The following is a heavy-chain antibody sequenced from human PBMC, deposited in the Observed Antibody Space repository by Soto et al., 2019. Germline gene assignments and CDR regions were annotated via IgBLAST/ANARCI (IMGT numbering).Heavy chain of an antibody. CDR2: ISYDGRNK. CDR3: AKGQHCSTTSCYFYHYGMDV. D-gene: IGHD2-2*01. Sequence: QVQLVESGGGVVQPGRSLRLSCVASGFTFSTYGMHWVRQAPGKGLEWVAVISYDGRNKYYADSVKGRLTISRDNSKNTVYLQMNGLRGEDTAVYYCAKGQHCSTTSCYFYHYGMDVWGQGTTVAVSS. J-gene: IGHJ6*02. CDR1: GFTFSTYG. V-gene: IGHV3-30*18.